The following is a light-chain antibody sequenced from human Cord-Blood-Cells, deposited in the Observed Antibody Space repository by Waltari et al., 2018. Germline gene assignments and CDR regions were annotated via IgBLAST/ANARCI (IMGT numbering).Light chain of an antibody. CDR1: ALPTQS. J-gene: IGLJ1*01. Sequence: SYELTQPPSVSVSPGQTARHTSSGDALPTQSAYWYQQKSGQAPVLVIYEDSTRPSGIPERFSGSSSGTIATLTISGAQVEDEADYYCYSTDSSGNYVFGTGTKVTVL. V-gene: IGLV3-10*01. CDR3: YSTDSSGNYV. CDR2: EDS.